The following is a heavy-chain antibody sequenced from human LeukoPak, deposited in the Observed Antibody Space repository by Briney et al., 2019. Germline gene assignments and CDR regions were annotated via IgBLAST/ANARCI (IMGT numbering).Heavy chain of an antibody. Sequence: GESLKISCQGSGYRFTNYWVAWVRQMPGKGLEWMGMIYPGHSDTRYSPSFQGQVTISADESITTAYLQWSSLKASDTAIYYCARTPGSSDYRGYQYWYFDLWGRGTLVSVSS. CDR1: GYRFTNYW. CDR3: ARTPGSSDYRGYQYWYFDL. J-gene: IGHJ2*01. V-gene: IGHV5-51*01. D-gene: IGHD5-12*01. CDR2: IYPGHSDT.